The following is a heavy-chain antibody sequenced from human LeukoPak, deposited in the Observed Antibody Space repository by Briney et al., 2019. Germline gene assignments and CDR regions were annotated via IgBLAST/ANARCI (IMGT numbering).Heavy chain of an antibody. D-gene: IGHD3-10*01. Sequence: ASVKVSCKASGYTFTSYGISWVRQAPGQGLEWMGWISAYNGNTNHAQKLQGRVTMTTDTSTSTAYMELRSLRSDDTAVYYCAGGTYYGTGTRPGYLNYWGLGTLVTVSS. J-gene: IGHJ4*02. V-gene: IGHV1-18*01. CDR3: AGGTYYGTGTRPGYLNY. CDR1: GYTFTSYG. CDR2: ISAYNGNT.